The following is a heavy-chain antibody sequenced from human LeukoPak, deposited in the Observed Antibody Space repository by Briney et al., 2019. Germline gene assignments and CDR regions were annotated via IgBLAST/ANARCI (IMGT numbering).Heavy chain of an antibody. J-gene: IGHJ4*02. CDR1: GGSISSSTYY. D-gene: IGHD4-17*01. V-gene: IGHV4-39*01. CDR2: IYYSGST. Sequence: PSETLSLTCSVSGGSISSSTYYWGWIRQPPGQGLDWIGNIYYSGSTYYNPSLKSRATISVDTSKNQFSLKLTSVTAADTAVYYCARGYGDYAFDSWGQGTLVTVSS. CDR3: ARGYGDYAFDS.